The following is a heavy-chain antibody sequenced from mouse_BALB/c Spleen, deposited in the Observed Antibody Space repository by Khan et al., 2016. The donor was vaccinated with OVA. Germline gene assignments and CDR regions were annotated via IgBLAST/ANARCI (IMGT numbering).Heavy chain of an antibody. V-gene: IGHV1-85*01. CDR2: IFPGDDST. CDR1: GYTFTSYD. D-gene: IGHD1-1*02. J-gene: IGHJ1*01. CDR3: ARHYYESNLYWYFDV. Sequence: QVQLKESGAELVKPGASVKLSCKASGYTFTSYDINWVRQRPEQGLEWIGWIFPGDDSTKYNEKFKGKATLTTDKFSSTANMQLSRLTSEDSAVYFCARHYYESNLYWYFDVWGAGTTVTVSS.